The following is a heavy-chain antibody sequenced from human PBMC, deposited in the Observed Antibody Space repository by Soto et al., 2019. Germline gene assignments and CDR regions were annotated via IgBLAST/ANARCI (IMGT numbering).Heavy chain of an antibody. D-gene: IGHD3-16*01. Sequence: EVQLVESGGGLVQPAGALRLTCGASGLALSTSSLAWVRQAPREGLDWVAQLNPDGSVKTYVEAVRGRVTISRDNAKNSVYLQMNCLRVEDTASYYCARDPYFGAIDYWGRGTLVTVSP. CDR1: GLALSTSS. CDR3: ARDPYFGAIDY. J-gene: IGHJ4*02. CDR2: LNPDGSVK. V-gene: IGHV3-7*01.